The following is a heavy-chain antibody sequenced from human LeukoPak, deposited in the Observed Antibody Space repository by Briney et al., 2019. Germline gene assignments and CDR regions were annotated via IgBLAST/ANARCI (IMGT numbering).Heavy chain of an antibody. CDR1: GFTFSSYG. D-gene: IGHD5-12*01. CDR2: IWYDGSNK. V-gene: IGHV3-33*01. J-gene: IGHJ4*02. Sequence: GRSLRLSCAASGFTFSSYGMHWVRQAPGKGLEWVAVIWYDGSNKYYADSVKGRFTISRDNSKNTLYLQMNSLRAEDTAVYYCAGGVQGGYAQYYFDYWGQGTLVTVSS. CDR3: AGGVQGGYAQYYFDY.